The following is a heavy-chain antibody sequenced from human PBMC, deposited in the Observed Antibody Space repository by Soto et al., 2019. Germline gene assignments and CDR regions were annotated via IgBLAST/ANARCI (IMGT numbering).Heavy chain of an antibody. Sequence: QVQLVESGGGVVQPGGSLRLSCATSGFTFSDSGMHWVRKAPGKGLEWVAVIWSDGSDKSYADSVEGRFTISRDNSKNTSYPHMNSLRAGETAVYYWVVSNPYRSSSGGGGGFDSWGQGTLVTVSS. V-gene: IGHV3-33*01. D-gene: IGHD6-6*01. CDR2: IWSDGSDK. J-gene: IGHJ4*02. CDR3: VVSNPYRSSSGGGGGFDS. CDR1: GFTFSDSG.